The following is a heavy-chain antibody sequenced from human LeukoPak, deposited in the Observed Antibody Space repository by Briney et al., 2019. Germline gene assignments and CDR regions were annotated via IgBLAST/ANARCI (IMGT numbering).Heavy chain of an antibody. V-gene: IGHV1-18*01. CDR1: GYTFTSYG. CDR2: ISAYNGNT. J-gene: IGHJ3*02. D-gene: IGHD3-10*01. CDR3: ARDRLITMVRGRAFDI. Sequence: ASVKVSCKASGYTFTSYGISWVRQAPGQGLEWMGWISAYNGNTNYAQKLQGRVTMTTDTSTSTAYMELRSQRSDDTAVYYCARDRLITMVRGRAFDIWGQGTMVTVSS.